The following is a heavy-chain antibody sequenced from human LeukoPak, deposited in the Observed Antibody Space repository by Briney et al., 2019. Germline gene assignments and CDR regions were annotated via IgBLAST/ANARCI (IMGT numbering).Heavy chain of an antibody. CDR3: AKVLTYYYDSSGYATDY. V-gene: IGHV3-23*01. J-gene: IGHJ4*02. CDR1: GFTFSSYA. D-gene: IGHD3-22*01. Sequence: GESLRLSCAASGFTFSSYAMSWVRQAPGKGLEWVSAISGSGGSTYYADSVKGRFTISRDNSKNTLYLQMNSLRAEDTAVYYCAKVLTYYYDSSGYATDYWGQGTLVTVSS. CDR2: ISGSGGST.